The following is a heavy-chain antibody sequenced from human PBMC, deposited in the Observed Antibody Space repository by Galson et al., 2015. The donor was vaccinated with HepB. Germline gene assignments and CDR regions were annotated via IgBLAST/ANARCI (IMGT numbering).Heavy chain of an antibody. V-gene: IGHV1-2*04. D-gene: IGHD3-10*01. CDR1: GYTFTGYY. CDR3: ARVPFGSSGGMDV. CDR2: INPNSGGT. Sequence: SVKVSCKASGYTFTGYYMHWVRQAPGQGLEWMGWINPNSGGTNYAQKFQGWVTMTRDTSISTAYMELSRLRSDDTAVYYCARVPFGSSGGMDVWGQGTTVTVSS. J-gene: IGHJ6*02.